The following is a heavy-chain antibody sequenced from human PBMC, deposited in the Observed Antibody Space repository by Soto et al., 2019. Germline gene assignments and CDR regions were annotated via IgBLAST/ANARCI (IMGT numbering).Heavy chain of an antibody. CDR3: ARPHLYYYDSSAPGAY. V-gene: IGHV3-74*01. CDR2: TNSDGSST. J-gene: IGHJ4*02. Sequence: PGGSLRLSCAASGFTFSSYWMHWVRQAPGKGLVWVSRTNSDGSSTSYADSVKGRFTISRDNAKNTLYLQMNSLRAEDTAVYYCARPHLYYYDSSAPGAYWGQGTLVTVSS. D-gene: IGHD3-22*01. CDR1: GFTFSSYW.